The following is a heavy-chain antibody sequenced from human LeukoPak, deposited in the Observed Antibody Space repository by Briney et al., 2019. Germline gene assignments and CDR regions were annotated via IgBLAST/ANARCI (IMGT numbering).Heavy chain of an antibody. V-gene: IGHV3-9*01. Sequence: GGSLRLSCAASGFTFDDYAMHWVRQAPGKGLEWVSGISWNSGSIGYADSVKGRFTISSDNAKNSLYLQMNSLRAEDTALYYCAKEHSSGWYGLDYWGQGTLVTVSS. CDR1: GFTFDDYA. CDR3: AKEHSSGWYGLDY. CDR2: ISWNSGSI. J-gene: IGHJ4*02. D-gene: IGHD6-19*01.